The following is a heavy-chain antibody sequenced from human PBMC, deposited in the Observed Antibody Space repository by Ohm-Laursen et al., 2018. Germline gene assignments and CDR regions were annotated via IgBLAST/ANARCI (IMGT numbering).Heavy chain of an antibody. CDR1: GYTFTSYD. J-gene: IGHJ4*02. Sequence: SSVKVSCKASGYTFTSYDINWVRQAPGQGLEWMGWINPNSGGTNYAQKYQGRVTMTRDTSINTDYMELNRLKSDDTAVYYCARINSFGYSPPYWGQGTLVTVSS. CDR3: ARINSFGYSPPY. D-gene: IGHD2-15*01. CDR2: INPNSGGT. V-gene: IGHV1-2*02.